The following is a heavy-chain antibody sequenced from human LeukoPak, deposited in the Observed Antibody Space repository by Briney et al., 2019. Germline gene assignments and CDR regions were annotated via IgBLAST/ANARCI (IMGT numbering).Heavy chain of an antibody. CDR1: GVTFDDYA. J-gene: IGHJ5*02. V-gene: IGHV3-9*01. D-gene: IGHD3-22*01. CDR3: TKGAHYYDSSGYWS. CDR2: ISSNSGSI. Sequence: GRSLRLSCAASGVTFDDYAMHWVRQAPGKGLEWVSGISSNSGSIDYADSVKGRFTISRDNAKNSLYLQMNSLRAEDTALYYCTKGAHYYDSSGYWSWGQGTLVTVSS.